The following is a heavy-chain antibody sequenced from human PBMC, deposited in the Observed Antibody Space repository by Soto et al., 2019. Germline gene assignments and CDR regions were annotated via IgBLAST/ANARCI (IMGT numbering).Heavy chain of an antibody. V-gene: IGHV4-34*01. CDR3: ARGRRNIVATFVWFDP. D-gene: IGHD5-12*01. CDR1: GGSFSGYY. CDR2: INHSGST. Sequence: PSETLSLTCAVYGGSFSGYYWSWIRQPPGKGLEWIGEINHSGSTNYNPSLKSRVTISVDTSKNQFSLKLSSVTAADTAVYYCARGRRNIVATFVWFDPWGQGTLVTVSS. J-gene: IGHJ5*02.